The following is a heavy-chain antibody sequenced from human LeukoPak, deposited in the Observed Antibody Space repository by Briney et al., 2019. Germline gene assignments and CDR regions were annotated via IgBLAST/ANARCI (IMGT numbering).Heavy chain of an antibody. CDR1: GFTFSSYW. CDR2: IYSGGTS. D-gene: IGHD5-18*01. Sequence: GGSLRLSCAASGFTFSSYWMHWVRQAPGKGLEWVSIIYSGGTSYYADSVKGRFTISGDNSKNTLYLQMNSLRAEDTAVYYCARGRGYSQSNWVDPWGQGTMVTVSA. V-gene: IGHV3-53*01. J-gene: IGHJ5*02. CDR3: ARGRGYSQSNWVDP.